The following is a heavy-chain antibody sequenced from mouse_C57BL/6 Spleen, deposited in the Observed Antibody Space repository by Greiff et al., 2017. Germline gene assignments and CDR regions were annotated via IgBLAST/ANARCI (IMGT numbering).Heavy chain of an antibody. V-gene: IGHV1-50*01. J-gene: IGHJ2*01. Sequence: QVQLQQPGAELVKPGASVKLSCKASGYTFTSYWMQWVKQRPGQGLEWIGEIDPSDSYTNYNQKFKGKATLTVDTSSSTAYMQLSSLTSEDSAVYYCAAFYYGNPDYCGQGTTLTVSS. CDR3: AAFYYGNPDY. CDR2: IDPSDSYT. D-gene: IGHD2-1*01. CDR1: GYTFTSYW.